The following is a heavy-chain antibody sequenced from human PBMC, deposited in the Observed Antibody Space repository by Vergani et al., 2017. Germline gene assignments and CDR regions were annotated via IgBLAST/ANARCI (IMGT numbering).Heavy chain of an antibody. Sequence: QVQLVQSGAEVKRPGASVKVSCKASGYTFTGYYLHWVRLAPGQGLEWMGWINPKNGLTKYAQRFQGRVSLTRDTSITTAFMELSSLRSDDTAMYYCTSFPTETSEYYDSTGYYHRFFEKWGQGTLATVSS. J-gene: IGHJ4*02. CDR2: INPKNGLT. D-gene: IGHD3-16*01. V-gene: IGHV1-2*02. CDR1: GYTFTGYY. CDR3: TSFPTETSEYYDSTGYYHRFFEK.